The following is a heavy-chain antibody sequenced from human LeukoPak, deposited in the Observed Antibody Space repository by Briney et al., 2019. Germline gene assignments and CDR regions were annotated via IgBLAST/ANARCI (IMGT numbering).Heavy chain of an antibody. Sequence: GGSLRLSCAASGFTFSSYGMHWVRQAPGKGLEWVAVIWYDGSNKYYADSVKGRFTISRDNSKNTLYLQMNSLRAEDTAVYYCARGGSYSFLDYWGQGTLVTVSS. CDR3: ARGGSYSFLDY. D-gene: IGHD1-26*01. CDR1: GFTFSSYG. CDR2: IWYDGSNK. V-gene: IGHV3-33*01. J-gene: IGHJ4*02.